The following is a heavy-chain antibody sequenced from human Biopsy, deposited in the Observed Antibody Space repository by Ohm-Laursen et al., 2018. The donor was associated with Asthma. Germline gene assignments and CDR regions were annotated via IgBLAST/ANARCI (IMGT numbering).Heavy chain of an antibody. D-gene: IGHD6-13*01. V-gene: IGHV3-30-3*01. CDR3: SRDTLGYYFDI. CDR2: ITFDGSTQ. Sequence: SLRLSCAASGTHFGSYNMHWARQAPGKGLEWVAVITFDGSTQHYGDSVKGRFTISRDNSKNMLFLQMNSLRAEGTAVYYCSRDTLGYYFDIWGQGTQVTVSS. J-gene: IGHJ4*02. CDR1: GTHFGSYN.